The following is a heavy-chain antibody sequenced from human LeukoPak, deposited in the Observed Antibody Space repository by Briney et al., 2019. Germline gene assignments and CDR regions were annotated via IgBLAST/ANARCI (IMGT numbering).Heavy chain of an antibody. Sequence: SETLSLNCTVSGGSISSSRYFWGWIRQPPGKGLEWIGNIYYSGNTYYNPSLKSRVTISVDTSKNQFSLKLSSVTAADTAVYYCARQDFWSGYYYDYWGQGTLVTVSS. V-gene: IGHV4-39*01. J-gene: IGHJ4*02. CDR2: IYYSGNT. CDR1: GGSISSSRYF. CDR3: ARQDFWSGYYYDY. D-gene: IGHD3-3*01.